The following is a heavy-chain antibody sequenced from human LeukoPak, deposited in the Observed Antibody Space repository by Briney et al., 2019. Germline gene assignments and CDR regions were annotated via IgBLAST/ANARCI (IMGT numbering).Heavy chain of an antibody. CDR1: GFTFSNAW. J-gene: IGHJ4*02. CDR3: TTTCGVVVPAAMSLEFDY. D-gene: IGHD2-2*01. V-gene: IGHV3-15*01. Sequence: PGGSLRLSCAASGFTFSNAWMSWVRQAPGKGLEWVGRIKSKTDGGTTDYAAPVKGRFTISRDDSKNTLYLQMNSLKTEDTAVYYCTTTCGVVVPAAMSLEFDYWGQGTLVTVSS. CDR2: IKSKTDGGTT.